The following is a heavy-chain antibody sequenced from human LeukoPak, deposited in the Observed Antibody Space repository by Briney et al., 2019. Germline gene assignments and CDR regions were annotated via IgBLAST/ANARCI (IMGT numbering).Heavy chain of an antibody. CDR1: GYSISSGYY. J-gene: IGHJ5*02. D-gene: IGHD2-2*02. CDR2: MYHSGST. CDR3: ARDPYRENWFDP. Sequence: SETLSLTCTVSGYSISSGYYWGWIRQPPGKGLEWIGSMYHSGSTYYNPSLKSRVTISVDTSKNQFSLKLSSVTAADTAVYYCARDPYRENWFDPWGQGTLVTVSS. V-gene: IGHV4-38-2*02.